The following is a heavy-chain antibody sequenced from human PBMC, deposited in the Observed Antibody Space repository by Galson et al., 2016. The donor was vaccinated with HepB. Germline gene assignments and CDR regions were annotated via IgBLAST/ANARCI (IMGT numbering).Heavy chain of an antibody. CDR3: AASLYSTGNSCNPHYYYYGLDV. D-gene: IGHD5-18*01. J-gene: IGHJ6*02. CDR1: GFTFRNAW. CDR2: IKSKTDGGTT. V-gene: IGHV3-15*01. Sequence: SLRLSCAASGFTFRNAWMNWVRQAPGKGLEWVGRIKSKTDGGTTDYAAPVKGSFTISRDDSKNTLYLHMTSLKIEDTAVYFCAASLYSTGNSCNPHYYYYGLDVWGQGTAVTVSS.